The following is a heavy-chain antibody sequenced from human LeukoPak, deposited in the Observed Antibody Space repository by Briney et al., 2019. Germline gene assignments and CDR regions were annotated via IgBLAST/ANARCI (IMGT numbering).Heavy chain of an antibody. CDR2: IYYSGST. Sequence: SETLSLTCTVSGGSISSYYWSWIRQPPGKGLEWIGYIYYSGSTNYNPSLKSRVTISVDTSKNQFSLKLSSVTAADTAVYYCASQYYYDSSGYSYWGQGTLVTVSS. CDR3: ASQYYYDSSGYSY. D-gene: IGHD3-22*01. V-gene: IGHV4-59*01. J-gene: IGHJ4*02. CDR1: GGSISSYY.